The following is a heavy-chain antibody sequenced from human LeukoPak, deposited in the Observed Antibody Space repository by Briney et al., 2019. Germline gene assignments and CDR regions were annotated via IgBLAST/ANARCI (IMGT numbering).Heavy chain of an antibody. CDR3: AGSMIRDNYYYYMDV. D-gene: IGHD3-10*01. J-gene: IGHJ6*03. CDR2: VYTIGT. V-gene: IGHV4-4*07. CDR1: GGSIRSYY. Sequence: KPSETLSLTCTVSGGSIRSYYWNWIRQPARKRLGWIGRVYTIGTNYHPSLKSRVTMSVDTSKKQISLKLSSVTAADTAVYYCAGSMIRDNYYYYMDVWGKGSTVTVSS.